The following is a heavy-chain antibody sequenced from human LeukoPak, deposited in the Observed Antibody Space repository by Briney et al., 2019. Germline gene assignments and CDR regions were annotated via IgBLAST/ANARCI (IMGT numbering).Heavy chain of an antibody. CDR1: GFTFSSYG. Sequence: GGSLRLSCAASGFTFSSYGMHWVRQAPGKGLEWVAVISYDGSNKYYADSVKGRFTISRGNSKNTLYLRMNSLRAEDTAVYYCAKDFKRGSGYYYYYYMDVWGKGTTVTVSS. J-gene: IGHJ6*03. CDR2: ISYDGSNK. CDR3: AKDFKRGSGYYYYYYMDV. V-gene: IGHV3-30*18. D-gene: IGHD3-10*01.